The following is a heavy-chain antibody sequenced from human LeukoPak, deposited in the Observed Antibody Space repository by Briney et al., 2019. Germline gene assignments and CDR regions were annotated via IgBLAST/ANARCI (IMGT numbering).Heavy chain of an antibody. J-gene: IGHJ6*03. V-gene: IGHV4-4*02. CDR3: ARTTMVRGTYYMDV. CDR2: IYHSGTT. CDR1: GGSISSSNW. Sequence: SETLSLTCAVSGGSISSSNWWSWVRQPPGKGLEWIGEIYHSGTTNYNPSLKSRVTISVDKSKNQFSLNLNSVTAADTAVYYCARTTMVRGTYYMDVWGKGTTVTISS. D-gene: IGHD3-10*01.